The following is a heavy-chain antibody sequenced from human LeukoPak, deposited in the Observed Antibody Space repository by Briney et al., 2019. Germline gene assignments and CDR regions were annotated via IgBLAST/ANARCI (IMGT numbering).Heavy chain of an antibody. J-gene: IGHJ4*02. CDR2: INHSGST. V-gene: IGHV4-34*01. D-gene: IGHD1-14*01. CDR3: ARGFPDLGY. Sequence: PSETLSLTXAVYGGSFSGYYWSWIRQPPGKGLEWIGEINHSGSTNYNPSLKSRVTISVDTSKNQFSLKLSSVTAADTAVYYCARGFPDLGYWGPGTLVTVSS. CDR1: GGSFSGYY.